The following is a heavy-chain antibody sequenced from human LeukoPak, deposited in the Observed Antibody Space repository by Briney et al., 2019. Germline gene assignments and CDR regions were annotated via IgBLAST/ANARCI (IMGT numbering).Heavy chain of an antibody. D-gene: IGHD1-26*01. CDR3: ATISRSVSSHFDY. V-gene: IGHV3-74*01. J-gene: IGHJ4*02. CDR1: GFTFSTYW. Sequence: GGSLRLTCAASGFTFSTYWMHWVRQAQGKELVWVSRINGDGSTTDYADSVKGRFTISRDNAKNTLYLQMNSLRADDTSVYYCATISRSVSSHFDYWGQGTLVTVSS. CDR2: INGDGSTT.